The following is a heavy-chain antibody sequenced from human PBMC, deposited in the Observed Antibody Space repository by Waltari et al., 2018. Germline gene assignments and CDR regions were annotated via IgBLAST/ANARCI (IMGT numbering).Heavy chain of an antibody. CDR3: AKDEGARLAPTFGMDA. Sequence: EMQLLESGGALVPPGGSLRLSCVASGFPFRSYQKNGVRQAPGKGLEWVAVMTASGLMDYGDSGKGRFIISRDNSKNTLYLEMYRLRVEDTATYYCAKDEGARLAPTFGMDAWGQGTTVIVSS. CDR2: MTASGLM. V-gene: IGHV3-23*01. CDR1: GFPFRSYQ. D-gene: IGHD3-16*01. J-gene: IGHJ6*02.